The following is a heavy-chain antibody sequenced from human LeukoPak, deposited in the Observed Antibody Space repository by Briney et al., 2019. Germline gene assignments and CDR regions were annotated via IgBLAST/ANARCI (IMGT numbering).Heavy chain of an antibody. V-gene: IGHV3-13*04. CDR3: TRARHFYGWGSFRFDP. D-gene: IGHD3-16*01. CDR1: GFTVRSYD. CDR2: ISKAGDK. J-gene: IGHJ5*02. Sequence: GGSLRLSCAVSGFTVRSYDLHWVRQIAGKGLEWVAAISKAGDKYYPASLKGRFTISREDAKNSLYLQMNDLRAGDMAVYYCTRARHFYGWGSFRFDPWGQGTLVAVSS.